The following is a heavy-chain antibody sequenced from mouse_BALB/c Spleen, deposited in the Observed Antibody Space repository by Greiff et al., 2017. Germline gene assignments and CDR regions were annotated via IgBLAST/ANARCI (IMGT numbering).Heavy chain of an antibody. CDR2: ISSGSSTI. CDR3: ARGTLYYGSSYNYFDY. CDR1: GFTFSSFG. J-gene: IGHJ2*01. Sequence: EVKLVESGGGLVQPGGSRKLSCAASGFTFSSFGMHWVRQAPEKGLEWVAYISSGSSTIYYADTVKGRFTISRDNPKNTLFLQMTSLRSEDTAMYYCARGTLYYGSSYNYFDYWGQGTTLTVSS. V-gene: IGHV5-17*02. D-gene: IGHD1-1*01.